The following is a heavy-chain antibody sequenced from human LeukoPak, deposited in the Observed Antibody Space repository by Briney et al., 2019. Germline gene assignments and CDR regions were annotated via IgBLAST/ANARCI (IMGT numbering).Heavy chain of an antibody. Sequence: SETLSLTCTVSGGSISSSIYYWGWIRQPPGKGLEWIGSIYYSGSTYYNPSLKSRVTISVDTSKNQFSLKLSSVTAADTAVYYCARGYGYANDAFDIWGQGTMVTVSS. CDR2: IYYSGST. D-gene: IGHD5-12*01. CDR1: GGSISSSIYY. CDR3: ARGYGYANDAFDI. J-gene: IGHJ3*02. V-gene: IGHV4-39*07.